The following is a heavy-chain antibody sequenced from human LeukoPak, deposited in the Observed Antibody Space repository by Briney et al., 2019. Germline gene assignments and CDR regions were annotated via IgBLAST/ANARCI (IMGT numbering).Heavy chain of an antibody. CDR3: ARVPPFGFSHYFDY. V-gene: IGHV4-59*01. J-gene: IGHJ4*02. D-gene: IGHD3-10*01. CDR1: GGSISSYY. CDR2: IYYSGST. Sequence: SETLSLTCTVSGGSISSYYWSWIRQPPGKGLEWIGYIYYSGSTNYNPSLKSRVTISVDTSKNQFSLKLSSVTAADTAVYYCARVPPFGFSHYFDYWGQGTLVTVSS.